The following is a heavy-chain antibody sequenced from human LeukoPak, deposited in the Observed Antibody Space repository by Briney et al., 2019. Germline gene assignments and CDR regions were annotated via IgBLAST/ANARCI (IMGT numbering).Heavy chain of an antibody. Sequence: GGSLRLSCAASGFTFSSYAMSWVRQAPGKGLEWVSSISGNGVTTYYVDSVRGRFTISRDNSKNTLYLQMNTLRVEDTAIYYCAKGTGGITLSDYWGQGTLVTVSS. CDR2: ISGNGVTT. CDR3: AKGTGGITLSDY. J-gene: IGHJ4*02. D-gene: IGHD3-10*02. CDR1: GFTFSSYA. V-gene: IGHV3-23*01.